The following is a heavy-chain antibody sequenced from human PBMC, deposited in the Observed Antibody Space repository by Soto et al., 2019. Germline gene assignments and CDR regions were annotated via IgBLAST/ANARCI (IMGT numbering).Heavy chain of an antibody. CDR1: GFTFSNYA. CDR3: ARRGPGSYFDY. D-gene: IGHD2-15*01. Sequence: EVQLLDSGGGLVQPGGSLRLSCAASGFTFSNYAMNWVRQAPGKGLEWVSVISGSGDSTYYADSVKGRFTISRDNSKSTLYLQMNSLRAEDTAVYYCARRGPGSYFDYWGQGTLVTVSS. V-gene: IGHV3-23*01. CDR2: ISGSGDST. J-gene: IGHJ4*02.